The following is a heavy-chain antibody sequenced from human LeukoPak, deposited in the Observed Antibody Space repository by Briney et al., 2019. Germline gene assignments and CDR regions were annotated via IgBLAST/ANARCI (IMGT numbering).Heavy chain of an antibody. CDR3: TTEGVVVAATIDC. V-gene: IGHV3-30*03. CDR1: GFTFSIYG. CDR2: TSYDGSNI. Sequence: GGSLRLSCAASGFTFSIYGMHWVRQAPGKGLEWVAVTSYDGSNIYYADSVKGRFTISRDNSKNTLYLQMNSLRPEDTAVYYCTTEGVVVAATIDCWGQGTLVTVSS. J-gene: IGHJ4*02. D-gene: IGHD2-15*01.